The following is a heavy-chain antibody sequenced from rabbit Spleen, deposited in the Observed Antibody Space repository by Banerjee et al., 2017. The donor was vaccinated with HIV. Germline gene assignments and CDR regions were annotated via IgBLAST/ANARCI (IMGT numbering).Heavy chain of an antibody. D-gene: IGHD6-1*01. V-gene: IGHV1S45*01. CDR3: ARSYVNAFDP. Sequence: QEHLKESGGGLVQPGGSLKLSCTASGFTLSSYYYMSWVRQAPGEGLEWIGCIYTSSGSTWYASWAKGRFTISKTSSTTVTLQMTSLTAADTATYFCARSYVNAFDPWGQGALVTVS. CDR1: GFTLSSYYY. J-gene: IGHJ2*01. CDR2: IYTSSGST.